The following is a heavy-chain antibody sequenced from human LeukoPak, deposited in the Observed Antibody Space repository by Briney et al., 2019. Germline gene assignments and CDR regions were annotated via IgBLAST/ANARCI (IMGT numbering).Heavy chain of an antibody. CDR1: GLTFSSYE. V-gene: IGHV3-48*03. Sequence: PGGSLRLSCAASGLTFSSYEMNWVRQAPGKGLEWVSYISSSGSSIYYADSVKGRFTISRDNAKKSLYLQMHSLRAEDTAVYYCARDSHEFDSSGYYPDAFDIWGRGTMVTVSS. J-gene: IGHJ3*02. CDR3: ARDSHEFDSSGYYPDAFDI. CDR2: ISSSGSSI. D-gene: IGHD3-22*01.